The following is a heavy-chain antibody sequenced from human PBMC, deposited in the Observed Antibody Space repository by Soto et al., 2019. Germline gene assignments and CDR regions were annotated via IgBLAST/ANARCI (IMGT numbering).Heavy chain of an antibody. Sequence: ASVKLCCKASGYTFTSCDIRWVRQATGQGLEWMGWMNPNSGNTGYAQKFQGRVTMTRNTSISTAYMELSSLRSEDTAVYYCVSRGWATTTDYWGQGTLVTVSS. J-gene: IGHJ4*02. V-gene: IGHV1-8*01. CDR1: GYTFTSCD. CDR3: VSRGWATTTDY. CDR2: MNPNSGNT. D-gene: IGHD3-10*01.